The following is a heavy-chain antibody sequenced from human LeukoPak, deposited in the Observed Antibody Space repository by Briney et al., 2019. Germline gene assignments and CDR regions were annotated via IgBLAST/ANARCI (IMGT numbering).Heavy chain of an antibody. CDR1: GFTVSSNY. V-gene: IGHV3-23*01. Sequence: GGSLRLSCAASGFTVSSNYISWVRQAPGKGLEWVSAISGSGGSTYYADSVKGRFTISRDNSKNTLYLQMNSLRAEDTAVYYCAKTNGGGSWGGGYYGMDVWGQGTTVTVSS. CDR2: ISGSGGST. J-gene: IGHJ6*02. CDR3: AKTNGGGSWGGGYYGMDV. D-gene: IGHD2-8*01.